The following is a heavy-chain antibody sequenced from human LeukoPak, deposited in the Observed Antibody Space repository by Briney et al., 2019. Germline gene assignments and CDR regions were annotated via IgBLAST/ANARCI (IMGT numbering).Heavy chain of an antibody. Sequence: SETLSLTCTVSGGSIRSYYGSWLRQPAGERLEWIGRIYTSGSTNYNPSLKSQVTMSVDTSKNQFSLKLSSVTAADTAVYYCAREEDSGSSLIWGQGTMVTVSS. CDR3: AREEDSGSSLI. CDR1: GGSIRSYY. D-gene: IGHD1-26*01. CDR2: IYTSGST. J-gene: IGHJ3*02. V-gene: IGHV4-4*07.